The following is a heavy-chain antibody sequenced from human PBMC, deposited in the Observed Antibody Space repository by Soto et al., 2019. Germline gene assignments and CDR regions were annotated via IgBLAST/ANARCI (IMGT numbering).Heavy chain of an antibody. CDR3: TIVRVADSALDH. CDR2: MSYDRSDT. J-gene: IGHJ4*02. CDR1: GFMFSNKG. Sequence: GSRRLSCVGSGFMFSNKGMHCVRHTPGKGLEWVAFMSYDRSDTFYADSVKGRFTISRDNSQNPLFMHMSNLRAEEKDMYYCTIVRVADSALDHWGQGTLVTVSS. V-gene: IGHV3-30*02. D-gene: IGHD3-10*02.